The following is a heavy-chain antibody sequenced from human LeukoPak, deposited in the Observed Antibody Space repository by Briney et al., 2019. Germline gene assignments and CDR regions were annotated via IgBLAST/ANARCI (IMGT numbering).Heavy chain of an antibody. Sequence: PGGSLRLSCAASGFTFSSYAMSWVRQAPGKGLEWVSAISGSGGSTYYADSVKGRFTISRDNSKNTLYLQMNSLRAEDTAVYYCAKDLGYCSSTSCYNRYYYYGMDVWGQGTTVTVSS. V-gene: IGHV3-23*01. CDR1: GFTFSSYA. CDR2: ISGSGGST. J-gene: IGHJ6*02. D-gene: IGHD2-2*02. CDR3: AKDLGYCSSTSCYNRYYYYGMDV.